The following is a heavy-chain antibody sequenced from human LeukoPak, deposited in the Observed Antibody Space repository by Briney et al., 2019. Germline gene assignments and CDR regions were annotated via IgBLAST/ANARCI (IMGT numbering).Heavy chain of an antibody. CDR2: IKGKPKKYTT. CDR3: TRGAVAVAGTFDY. CDR1: GFTFSVSA. Sequence: PGGSLRLSCAASGFTFSVSAIHWVRQASGKGLEWVGLIKGKPKKYTTIYGESVKGRFTMSSDDSKNTAYLQMNSLKIEDTAVYYCTRGAVAVAGTFDYWGQGTLVTVSS. D-gene: IGHD6-19*01. V-gene: IGHV3-73*01. J-gene: IGHJ4*02.